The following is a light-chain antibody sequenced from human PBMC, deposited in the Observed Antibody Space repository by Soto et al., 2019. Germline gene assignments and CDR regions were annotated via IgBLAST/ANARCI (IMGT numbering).Light chain of an antibody. CDR2: DAS. CDR1: QGVGNY. V-gene: IGKV3-11*01. CDR3: QQRSDWPPGT. J-gene: IGKJ4*01. Sequence: EIVLTQFPATLSLSPGEIATLSCRASQGVGNYLAWYQQKPGQAPRLLIYDASHRATDIPARFSGSGSGTDFTLTISSLEPEDFAVYYCQQRSDWPPGTFGGGTKVEIK.